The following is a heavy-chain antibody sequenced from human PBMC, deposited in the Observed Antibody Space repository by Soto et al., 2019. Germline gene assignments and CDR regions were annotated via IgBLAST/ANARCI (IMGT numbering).Heavy chain of an antibody. J-gene: IGHJ3*01. CDR1: GFTFINHA. D-gene: IGHD3-16*01. Sequence: EVHLLESGGGLVQPGGSLRLSCAASGFTFINHAMNWVRQTPGKGLEWGSVSSGSGGGTYYADSVKGRFTVSRDKYTNTLYLQLHSLTGEDTTVYYCARSPYDEPDAFDFWGQGTMVTVSS. V-gene: IGHV3-23*01. CDR3: ARSPYDEPDAFDF. CDR2: SSGSGGGT.